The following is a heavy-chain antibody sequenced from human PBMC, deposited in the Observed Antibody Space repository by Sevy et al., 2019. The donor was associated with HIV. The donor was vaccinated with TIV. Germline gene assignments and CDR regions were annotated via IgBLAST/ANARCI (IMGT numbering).Heavy chain of an antibody. V-gene: IGHV3-15*01. J-gene: IGHJ4*02. D-gene: IGHD2-15*01. CDR3: TLEGLYCSGGSCYSEGFDS. CDR2: IKSKTDGGTT. Sequence: GGSLRLSCAASGFIFGNHAMSWVRQTPGKGLEWVGRIKSKTDGGTTDYAAPVKGRFTISRDDSKNTLYLHMNSLKTEDTAVYYCTLEGLYCSGGSCYSEGFDSWGQGTLVTVSS. CDR1: GFIFGNHA.